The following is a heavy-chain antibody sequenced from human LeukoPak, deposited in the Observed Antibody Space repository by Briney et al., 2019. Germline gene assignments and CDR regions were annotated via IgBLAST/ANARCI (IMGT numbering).Heavy chain of an antibody. J-gene: IGHJ3*02. D-gene: IGHD3-22*01. CDR2: IYNDGST. CDR1: GFTVSSNY. Sequence: GGSLRLSCAASGFTVSSNYMSWVRQAPGKGLEWVSVIYNDGSTYYADSVKGRFTISRDNSKNTLYFQMNSLRAEDTAVYYCARDRELTSYDSAAFDIWGHGTMVTVSS. V-gene: IGHV3-53*01. CDR3: ARDRELTSYDSAAFDI.